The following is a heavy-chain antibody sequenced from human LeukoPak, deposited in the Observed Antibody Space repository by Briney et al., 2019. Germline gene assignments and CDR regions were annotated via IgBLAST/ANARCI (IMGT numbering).Heavy chain of an antibody. CDR1: GFTFDDYG. Sequence: GGSLRLSCAASGFTFDDYGVSWVRQAPGKGLEWVSGINWNGGSTGYADSVKGRFTISRDNAKNSLYLQMNSLRAEDTALYYCARSGCSSTSCGSYYYGMDVWGQGTTVTVPS. D-gene: IGHD2-2*01. CDR3: ARSGCSSTSCGSYYYGMDV. V-gene: IGHV3-20*04. CDR2: INWNGGST. J-gene: IGHJ6*02.